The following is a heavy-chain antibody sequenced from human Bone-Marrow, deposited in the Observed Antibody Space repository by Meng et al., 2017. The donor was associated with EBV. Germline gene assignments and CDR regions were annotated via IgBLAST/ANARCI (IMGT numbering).Heavy chain of an antibody. Sequence: KASGPPRVKPTQPLPVTSPLSRCSRGTSGWGVGWISQPQGKAPEWLALIYWAEDKRYSPPLKSRLTITKDTSKNQVVLRMTNMDPVDTATYYCAHRRVGASFFDYWGQGTLVTVSS. V-gene: IGHV2-5*02. CDR2: IYWAEDK. CDR3: AHRRVGASFFDY. D-gene: IGHD1-26*01. CDR1: RCSRGTSGWG. J-gene: IGHJ4*02.